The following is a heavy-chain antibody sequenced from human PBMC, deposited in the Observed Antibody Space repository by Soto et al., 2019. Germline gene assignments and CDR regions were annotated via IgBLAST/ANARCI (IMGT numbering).Heavy chain of an antibody. Sequence: EVQLVESGGGLVQPGRSLRLSCAASGFTFDDYAMHWVRQAPGKGPEWVSGITWNSGSRGYAESVKGRFTISRDNAKNPLYLQMNRLRPEDTALYSCAKSKGDLEILKTTVTTFWGPFHIWGQGTMVTVSS. V-gene: IGHV3-9*01. CDR1: GFTFDDYA. CDR2: ITWNSGSR. J-gene: IGHJ3*02. D-gene: IGHD4-17*01. CDR3: AKSKGDLEILKTTVTTFWGPFHI.